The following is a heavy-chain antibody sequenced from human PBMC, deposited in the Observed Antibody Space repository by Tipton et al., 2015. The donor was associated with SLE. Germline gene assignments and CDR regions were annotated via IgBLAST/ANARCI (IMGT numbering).Heavy chain of an antibody. CDR1: GGSISSGGYS. CDR3: ARADPFYDILTGYHI. V-gene: IGHV4-30-2*01. J-gene: IGHJ4*02. CDR2: IYHSGST. Sequence: LRLSCAVSGGSISSGGYSWSWIRQPPGKGLEWIGYIYHSGSTYYNPSLKSRVTISVDTSKNQFSLKLSSVTAADTAVYYCARADPFYDILTGYHIWGQGTLVTVSS. D-gene: IGHD3-9*01.